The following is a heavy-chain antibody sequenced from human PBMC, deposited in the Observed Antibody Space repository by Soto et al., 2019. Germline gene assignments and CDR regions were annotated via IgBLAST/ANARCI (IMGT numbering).Heavy chain of an antibody. V-gene: IGHV3-30-3*01. CDR3: ARDRSGSYYPGYFDY. CDR2: ISYDGSNK. D-gene: IGHD1-26*01. J-gene: IGHJ4*02. CDR1: GFTFSSYA. Sequence: ESVGGVVQPGRSLRLSCAASGFTFSSYAMHWVRQAPGKGLEWVAVISYDGSNKYYADSVKGRFTISRDNSKNTLYLQMNSLRAEDTAVYYCARDRSGSYYPGYFDYWGQGTLVTVSS.